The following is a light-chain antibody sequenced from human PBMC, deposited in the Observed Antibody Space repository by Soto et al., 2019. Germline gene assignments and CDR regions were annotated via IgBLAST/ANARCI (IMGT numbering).Light chain of an antibody. CDR3: QQSYTTPPYT. Sequence: DIQMTQSPSSLSTSVGDRVTITCRASQYINNYLNWYQQKPGKAPKLLIFAASNLQSGVPSRFSGSRAGREFTLTNSSLRPQDFATFYCQQSYTTPPYTFGQGTKVDMK. CDR2: AAS. J-gene: IGKJ2*01. V-gene: IGKV1-39*01. CDR1: QYINNY.